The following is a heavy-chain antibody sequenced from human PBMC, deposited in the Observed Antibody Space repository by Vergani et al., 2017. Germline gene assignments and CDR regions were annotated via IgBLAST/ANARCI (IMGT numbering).Heavy chain of an antibody. CDR1: GFTFSSYA. CDR2: ISGSGGST. Sequence: EVQLLESGGGLVQPGGSLRLSCAASGFTFSSYAMSWVRQAPGKGLEWVSAISGSGGSTYYAESVKGRFTISRDNSKNTLYLQMNSLRAEDTAVYYCAKCPGYSYGWTGRYFDYWGQGTLVTVSS. CDR3: AKCPGYSYGWTGRYFDY. D-gene: IGHD5-18*01. J-gene: IGHJ4*02. V-gene: IGHV3-23*01.